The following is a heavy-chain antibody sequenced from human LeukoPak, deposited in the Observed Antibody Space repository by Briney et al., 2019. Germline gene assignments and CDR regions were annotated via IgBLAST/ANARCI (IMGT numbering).Heavy chain of an antibody. CDR1: GFTFSSYA. D-gene: IGHD3-22*01. CDR2: ISGSGGST. V-gene: IGHV3-23*01. J-gene: IGHJ4*02. Sequence: GGSLRLSCAASGFTFSSYAMSWVRQAPGKGLEWVSAISGSGGSTYYADSVKGRFTISRDNSKNTLYLQMNSLRAEDTAVYYCAKEGGHNYDSSLVGSFDYWGQGTLVTVSS. CDR3: AKEGGHNYDSSLVGSFDY.